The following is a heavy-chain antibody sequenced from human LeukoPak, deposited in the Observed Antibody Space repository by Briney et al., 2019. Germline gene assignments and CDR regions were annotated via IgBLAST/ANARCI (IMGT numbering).Heavy chain of an antibody. CDR2: ISYDGSNK. J-gene: IGHJ4*02. Sequence: PGRSLRLSCAASGFTFSSYAMHWVRQAPGKGLEWVAVISYDGSNKYYADSVKGRFTISRDNSKNTLYLQMNSLRAEDTAVYYCAKVKMATIMVWDYWGQGTLVTVSS. V-gene: IGHV3-30*04. CDR1: GFTFSSYA. CDR3: AKVKMATIMVWDY. D-gene: IGHD5-24*01.